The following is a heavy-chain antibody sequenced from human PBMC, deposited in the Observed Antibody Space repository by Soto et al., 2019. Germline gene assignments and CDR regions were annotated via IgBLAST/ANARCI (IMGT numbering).Heavy chain of an antibody. CDR1: GFTFSSYA. CDR2: ISGSGGST. J-gene: IGHJ6*02. V-gene: IGHV3-23*01. Sequence: GGSLRLSCAASGFTFSSYAMSWVRPAPRKGLEWVSAISGSGGSTYYADSVKGRFTISRDNSKSTLALQMNSLRADDTAVYYSARAEYSSSWSPYYYYYGMDVWGQGTTVTVSS. D-gene: IGHD6-13*01. CDR3: ARAEYSSSWSPYYYYYGMDV.